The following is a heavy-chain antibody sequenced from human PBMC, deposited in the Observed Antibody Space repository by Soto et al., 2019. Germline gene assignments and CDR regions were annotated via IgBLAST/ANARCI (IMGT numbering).Heavy chain of an antibody. CDR2: INSDGSHT. CDR3: AKAGDYGDYARELWFAP. D-gene: IGHD4-17*01. V-gene: IGHV3-74*01. CDR1: GFTFFAYW. J-gene: IGHJ5*02. Sequence: EVQLVESGGGLVQPGGSLRLSCAASGFTFFAYWIHWVRQVPGKGLVWVSRINSDGSHTSYADSVRGRFTISRDNSKNTSYLQMNSLTADDTAVYYCAKAGDYGDYARELWFAPWGQGSLFTVS.